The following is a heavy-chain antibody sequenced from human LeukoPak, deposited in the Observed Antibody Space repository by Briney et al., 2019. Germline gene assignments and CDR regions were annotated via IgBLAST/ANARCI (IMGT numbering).Heavy chain of an antibody. CDR2: IYPGDSET. D-gene: IGHD3-10*02. CDR1: GYRFTNYW. CDR3: ARALRTGQGDYVPVL. J-gene: IGHJ4*02. Sequence: GESLKISCKASGYRFTNYWIGWVRQMPGKGLEWMTIIYPGDSETRYSPSFQSQVTISADKSIGTTYLQWSSLKASDTAMYYCARALRTGQGDYVPVLWGQGTLVTVSS. V-gene: IGHV5-51*01.